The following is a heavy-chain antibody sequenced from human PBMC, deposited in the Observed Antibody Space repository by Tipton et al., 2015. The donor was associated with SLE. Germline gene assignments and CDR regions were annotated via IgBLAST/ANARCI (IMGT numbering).Heavy chain of an antibody. Sequence: TLSLTCTVSGGSISSHYWSWIRQPPGKGLEWIGSIYYSGSTYYNPSLKSRVTISVDTSKNQFSLKLSSVTAADTAVYYCARGGYYYDSTGRYFELWGRGTLVTVSS. CDR3: ARGGYYYDSTGRYFEL. CDR1: GGSISSHY. D-gene: IGHD3-22*01. CDR2: IYYSGST. V-gene: IGHV4-59*04. J-gene: IGHJ2*01.